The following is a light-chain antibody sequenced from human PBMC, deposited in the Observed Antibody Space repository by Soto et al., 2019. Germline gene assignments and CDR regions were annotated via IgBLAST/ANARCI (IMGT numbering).Light chain of an antibody. CDR2: DNN. CDR1: SSNIGNNY. CDR3: GTWDSSLSAGV. Sequence: QSVLTQPPSASAAPGQKVTISCSGSSSNIGNNYVSWYQQLPGTAPKLLIYDNNERPSGIPDRFSGSKSGTSATLGITGLQTGDEADYYCGTWDSSLSAGVFGGGTKRTVL. V-gene: IGLV1-51*01. J-gene: IGLJ2*01.